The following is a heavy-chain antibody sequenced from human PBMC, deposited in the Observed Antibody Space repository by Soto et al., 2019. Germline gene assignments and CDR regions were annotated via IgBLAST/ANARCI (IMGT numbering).Heavy chain of an antibody. D-gene: IGHD3-22*01. J-gene: IGHJ4*02. V-gene: IGHV3-66*01. CDR2: IYGGDNT. Sequence: GGFLRLSCAASGFTVSSNYMTWVRQAPGKGLEWVSVIYGGDNTYYADSVKGRFTMSRDNSKNTVYLQMNGLRAEDTAVYYCARDLDYLETSGAYSGQGTLVTVSS. CDR1: GFTVSSNY. CDR3: ARDLDYLETSGAY.